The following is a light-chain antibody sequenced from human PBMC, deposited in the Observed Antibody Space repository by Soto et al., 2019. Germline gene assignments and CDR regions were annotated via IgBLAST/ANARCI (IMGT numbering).Light chain of an antibody. CDR2: AAS. J-gene: IGKJ5*01. CDR3: QQYNNWPTT. CDR1: QSVSSI. V-gene: IGKV3-15*01. Sequence: DKVMTQSPATLSVSPGETATLSCRASQSVSSILAWYQQKPGQAPRLLIYAASTRATDIPARFSGSGSGTEFTLTISSLQSEDFAIYFCQQYNNWPTTFGQGTRLEIK.